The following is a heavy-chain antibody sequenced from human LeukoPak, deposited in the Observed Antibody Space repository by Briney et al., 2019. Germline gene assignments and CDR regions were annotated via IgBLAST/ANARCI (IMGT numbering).Heavy chain of an antibody. CDR2: IYYSGNT. Sequence: SETLSLTCTVSGGSINYDSHYWGWVRQPPGKGLEWIGSIYYSGNTYYSPSLKSRVIISVDTSKSQFSLKLTSVTAADTAVYYCARQEKYYDFWSGSPSGGNWFDPWGQGTLVTVSS. CDR3: ARQEKYYDFWSGSPSGGNWFDP. V-gene: IGHV4-39*07. CDR1: GGSINYDSHY. D-gene: IGHD3-3*01. J-gene: IGHJ5*02.